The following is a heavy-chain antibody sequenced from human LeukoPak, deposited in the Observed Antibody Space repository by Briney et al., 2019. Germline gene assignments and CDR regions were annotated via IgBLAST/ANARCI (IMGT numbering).Heavy chain of an antibody. CDR3: ARDGAPFDY. CDR1: GFTFSSYS. CDR2: ISSSSSTI. D-gene: IGHD1-26*01. V-gene: IGHV3-48*01. Sequence: GGSLRLSCAASGFTFSSYSMNWVRQAPGKGLEWVSYISSSSSTIYYADFVKGRFTISRDNSKNTLYLQMNSLRAEDTAVYYCARDGAPFDYWGQGTLVTVSS. J-gene: IGHJ4*02.